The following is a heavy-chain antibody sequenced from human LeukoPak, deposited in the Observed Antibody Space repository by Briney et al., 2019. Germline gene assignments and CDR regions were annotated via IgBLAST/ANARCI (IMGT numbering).Heavy chain of an antibody. V-gene: IGHV3-66*02. CDR1: GFTVSGNY. D-gene: IGHD3-10*01. J-gene: IGHJ4*02. CDR2: LYSGGST. Sequence: GGSLRLSCAASGFTVSGNYMGWVRQAPGKGLEWVSVLYSGGSTYYADSVKGRFTISRDNSKNTLYLQMNSLRAEDTAVYYCARGLDTMVRGVILDYWGQGTLVTVSS. CDR3: ARGLDTMVRGVILDY.